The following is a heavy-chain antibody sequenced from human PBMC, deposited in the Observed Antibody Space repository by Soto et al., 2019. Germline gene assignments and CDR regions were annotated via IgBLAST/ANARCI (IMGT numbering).Heavy chain of an antibody. Sequence: QLQLQESGPGLVKPSETLSLTCTVSGGSISSSSYYWGWIRQPPGKGLEWIGSIYYSGSTYYNPYLKSRVTISVDTSKNQFSLKLSSVTAADTAVYYCARHEDFWSGYIGFDYWGQGTLVTVSS. D-gene: IGHD3-3*01. V-gene: IGHV4-39*01. CDR2: IYYSGST. CDR1: GGSISSSSYY. J-gene: IGHJ4*02. CDR3: ARHEDFWSGYIGFDY.